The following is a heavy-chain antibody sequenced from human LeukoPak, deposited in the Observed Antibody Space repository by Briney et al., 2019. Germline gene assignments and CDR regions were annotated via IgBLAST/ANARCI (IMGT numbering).Heavy chain of an antibody. Sequence: PSETLSLTCAVSGVSISNGDYSWSWIRQPPGKGLEWIGYIYHSGSTYYNPSLKSRVTISVDRSKNQFSLKLSSVTAADTAVYYCAREGGYGDYVTFDYWGQGTLVTVSS. J-gene: IGHJ4*02. D-gene: IGHD4-17*01. CDR3: AREGGYGDYVTFDY. CDR1: GVSISNGDYS. V-gene: IGHV4-30-2*01. CDR2: IYHSGST.